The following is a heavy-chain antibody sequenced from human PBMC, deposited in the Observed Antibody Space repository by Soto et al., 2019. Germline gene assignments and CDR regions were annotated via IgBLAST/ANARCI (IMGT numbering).Heavy chain of an antibody. CDR3: ARGYCSGGSCYKVYYYYGMDV. Sequence: QVQLVQSGAEVKKPGSSVKVSCKASGGTFSSYAISWARQAPGQGLEWMGGIIPIFGTANYAQKFQGRVTITADESTSTAYMELSSLRSEDTAVYYCARGYCSGGSCYKVYYYYGMDVWGQGTTVTVSS. J-gene: IGHJ6*02. CDR2: IIPIFGTA. CDR1: GGTFSSYA. V-gene: IGHV1-69*01. D-gene: IGHD2-15*01.